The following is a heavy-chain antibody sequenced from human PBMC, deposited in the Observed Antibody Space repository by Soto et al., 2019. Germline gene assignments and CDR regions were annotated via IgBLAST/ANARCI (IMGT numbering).Heavy chain of an antibody. J-gene: IGHJ4*02. V-gene: IGHV1-3*05. CDR3: ARRSGYYWIDDY. CDR2: INAGNGNT. D-gene: IGHD3-22*01. Sequence: QVQLVQSGAEEKKPGASVKVSCKASGYTFTSYAMHWVRQAPGQRLGWMGWINAGNGNTKYSQKFQRRVTITRDTSARTAYMEMSSPRSEDTAVYYCARRSGYYWIDDYWGQGTLVTVSS. CDR1: GYTFTSYA.